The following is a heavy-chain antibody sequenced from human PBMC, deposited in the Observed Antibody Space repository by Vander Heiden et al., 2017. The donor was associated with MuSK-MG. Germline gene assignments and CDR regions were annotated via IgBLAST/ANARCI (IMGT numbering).Heavy chain of an antibody. V-gene: IGHV2-5*05. Sequence: QITLKESGPTLVKPTQTLTLTCTFSGFSLSTSGVGVGWIRQPPGKALEWLALIYWDDDKRYGPSLKSRLTITKDTSKNQVVLTMTNMDPGDTATYYRASQIYYYYYMDVWGKGTTVTVSS. CDR2: IYWDDDK. J-gene: IGHJ6*03. CDR3: ASQIYYYYYMDV. CDR1: GFSLSTSGVG.